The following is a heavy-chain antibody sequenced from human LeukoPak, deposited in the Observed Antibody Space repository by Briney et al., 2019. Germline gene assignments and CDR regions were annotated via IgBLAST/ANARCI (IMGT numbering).Heavy chain of an antibody. CDR3: ARAPRGVYGMDV. D-gene: IGHD3-10*01. CDR2: INWNGGST. V-gene: IGHV3-20*01. J-gene: IGHJ6*02. CDR1: GFTFYDYG. Sequence: PGGSLRLSCAASGFTFYDYGMSWVRQAPGKGLEWVSGINWNGGSTGYADSVKGRFTISRDNAKNSLYLQMNSLRAEDTALYHCARAPRGVYGMDVWGQGTTVTVSS.